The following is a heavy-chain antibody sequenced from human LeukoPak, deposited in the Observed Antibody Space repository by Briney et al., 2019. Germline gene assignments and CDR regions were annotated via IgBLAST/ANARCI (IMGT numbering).Heavy chain of an antibody. CDR3: ARVYLERLTAGYFDH. V-gene: IGHV3-30*04. CDR2: ISDDGRHN. Sequence: GGSLRLSCAASGFTFSTYAMNWVRQAPGKGLEWVAVISDDGRHNYYADSVKGRFTISRNNSKSTLYLQMNSLRDDDSAAYFCARVYLERLTAGYFDHWGQGTQVTVSP. D-gene: IGHD2-8*01. CDR1: GFTFSTYA. J-gene: IGHJ4*02.